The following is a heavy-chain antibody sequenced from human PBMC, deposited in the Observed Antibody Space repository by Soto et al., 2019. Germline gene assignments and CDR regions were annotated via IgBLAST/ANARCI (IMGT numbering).Heavy chain of an antibody. V-gene: IGHV1-69*01. CDR3: ARGCSSTSCYATYYYYYAMDV. CDR1: GGTFSSYA. J-gene: IGHJ6*02. CDR2: IIPIFGTA. Sequence: QVQLVQSGAEVKKPGSSVKVSCKASGGTFSSYAISWVRQAPGQGLEWMGGIIPIFGTANYGQKFQGRVTITADESTSTAYMELSRLRSEDTAVYYCARGCSSTSCYATYYYYYAMDVWGQGTTVTASS. D-gene: IGHD2-2*01.